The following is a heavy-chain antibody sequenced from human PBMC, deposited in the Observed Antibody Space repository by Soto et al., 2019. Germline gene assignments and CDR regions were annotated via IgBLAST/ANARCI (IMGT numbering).Heavy chain of an antibody. D-gene: IGHD3-22*01. V-gene: IGHV4-59*01. J-gene: IGHJ3*02. CDR1: GASISSSY. CDR2: VSYSGNT. Sequence: PSETLSLTCTVSGASISSSYWSWIRQSPGKGLEWIGYVSYSGNTNYNPSLKSRVTISVDTSKNQFSLKVSSVTAADTAVYYCARGYYDISGQSNPFEIWGQATMVTV. CDR3: ARGYYDISGQSNPFEI.